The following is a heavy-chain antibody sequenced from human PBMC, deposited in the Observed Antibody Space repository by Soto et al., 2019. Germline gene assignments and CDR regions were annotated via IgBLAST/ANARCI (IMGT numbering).Heavy chain of an antibody. CDR1: GFSLSNARMG. J-gene: IGHJ5*02. Sequence: SGPTLVNPTETLTLTCTVSGFSLSNARMGVSWIRQPPGKALEWLAHIFSNDEKSYSTSLKSRLTISKDTSKSQVVLTMTNMDPVDTATYYCAHSLANYDFWSGYLRGWFDPWGQGTLVTVSS. CDR3: AHSLANYDFWSGYLRGWFDP. CDR2: IFSNDEK. V-gene: IGHV2-26*01. D-gene: IGHD3-3*01.